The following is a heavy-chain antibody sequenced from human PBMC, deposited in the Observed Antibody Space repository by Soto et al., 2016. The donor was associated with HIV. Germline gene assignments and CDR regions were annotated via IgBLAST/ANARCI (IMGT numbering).Heavy chain of an antibody. CDR2: YGMMEVNK. V-gene: IGHV3-33*01. CDR1: GFTFISYG. J-gene: IGHJ3*01. CDR3: ARRYYYDSSGNDCFLIF. D-gene: IGHD3-22*01. Sequence: VQLVESGGGVVQPGRSLRLSCAASGFTFISYGMHWVRQAPGKGLEWVQLYGMMEVNKYYADSVKGRFTISRDNSKNTLYLQMNSLRAEDTAVYYCARRYYYDSSGNDCFLIFWGQGTMVTVSS.